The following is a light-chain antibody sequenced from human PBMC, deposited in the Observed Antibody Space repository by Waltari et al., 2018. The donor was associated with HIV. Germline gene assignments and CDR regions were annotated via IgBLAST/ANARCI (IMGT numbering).Light chain of an antibody. J-gene: IGKJ1*01. CDR2: GTS. Sequence: IVLPQSPGTLSLSPGESGTLSCKTSQSVSSSFLAWYQQKFGQSPRLLIYGTSRRAIGISDRFTASGSGTDFTLSISRVEPEDSALYYCQQYGSAPRWTFGQGTKVEI. CDR1: QSVSSSF. V-gene: IGKV3-20*01. CDR3: QQYGSAPRWT.